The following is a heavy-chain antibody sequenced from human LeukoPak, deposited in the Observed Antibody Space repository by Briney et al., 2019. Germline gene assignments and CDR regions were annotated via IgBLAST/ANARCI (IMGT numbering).Heavy chain of an antibody. J-gene: IGHJ2*01. D-gene: IGHD5-24*01. Sequence: GESLRLSCAASGFTFSSYWMNWVRQPPGKGLEWVANIKQDGSEKNYVDFVKGRFTISRDNAKNSLDLQMNSLRAEDTAMYYCARARGDGYQWYFDLWGRGTLVTVSS. CDR1: GFTFSSYW. CDR2: IKQDGSEK. V-gene: IGHV3-7*04. CDR3: ARARGDGYQWYFDL.